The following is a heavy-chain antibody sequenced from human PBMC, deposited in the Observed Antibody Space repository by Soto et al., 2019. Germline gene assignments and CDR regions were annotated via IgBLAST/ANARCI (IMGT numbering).Heavy chain of an antibody. J-gene: IGHJ4*02. CDR1: GGSISSTDYY. V-gene: IGHV4-30-4*01. CDR2: ISDRGNR. CDR3: ARAKEVDWFEGTAFDS. Sequence: QVQLQESGPGLVKPSPTLSLTCTVSGGSISSTDYYWSWIRQPPGKGLAWIGYISDRGNRYYSPSLKRRIAISVDTSKNQFSLQVNSVTAADTAVYYCARAKEVDWFEGTAFDSWGQGTLVTVSS. D-gene: IGHD3-3*01.